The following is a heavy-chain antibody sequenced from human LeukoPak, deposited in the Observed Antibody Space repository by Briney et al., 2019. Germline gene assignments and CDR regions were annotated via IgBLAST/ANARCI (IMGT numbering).Heavy chain of an antibody. CDR1: GFTFSSYS. CDR3: AAGRGYSYGSPDY. V-gene: IGHV3-48*01. CDR2: ISSSSSTI. Sequence: GGSLRLSCAASGFTFSSYSMNWVRQAPGKGLEWVSYISSSSSTIYYADSVKGRFTISRDNAKNSLYLQMNSLRAEDTAVYYCAAGRGYSYGSPDYWGQGTLVTVSS. D-gene: IGHD5-18*01. J-gene: IGHJ4*02.